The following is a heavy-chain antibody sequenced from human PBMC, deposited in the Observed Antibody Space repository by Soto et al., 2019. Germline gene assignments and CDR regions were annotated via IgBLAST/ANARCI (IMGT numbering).Heavy chain of an antibody. CDR1: GFTFSSYA. Sequence: GGSLRLSCAASGFTFSSYAMHWVRQAPGKGLEWVAVISYDGSNKYYADSVKGRFTISRDNSKNTLYLQMNNLRVEDTAVYYCAKDGAAGSVLDVWGQGTTVTVSS. J-gene: IGHJ6*02. CDR3: AKDGAAGSVLDV. D-gene: IGHD6-13*01. CDR2: ISYDGSNK. V-gene: IGHV3-30*14.